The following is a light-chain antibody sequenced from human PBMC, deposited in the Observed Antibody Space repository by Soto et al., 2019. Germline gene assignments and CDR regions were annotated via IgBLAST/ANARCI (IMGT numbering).Light chain of an antibody. Sequence: QSVLTQPASVSGSPGQSITISCTGTSSDVGDFDCVSWYQQHPGKAPKLMIYEVSDRPSGVPNRFSGSKSGDTASLTISGLQAEEEADYYCSSYTSSSKLVFGGGTKLTVL. CDR1: SSDVGDFDC. CDR3: SSYTSSSKLV. J-gene: IGLJ2*01. V-gene: IGLV2-14*01. CDR2: EVS.